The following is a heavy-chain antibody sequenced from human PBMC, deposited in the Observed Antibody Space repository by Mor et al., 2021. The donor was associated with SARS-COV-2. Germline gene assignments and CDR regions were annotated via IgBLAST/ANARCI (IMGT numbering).Heavy chain of an antibody. CDR3: AKSWKAYYYDGLQY. V-gene: IGHV3-23*01. J-gene: IGHJ1*01. Sequence: SGLTFNNHALTLVRQAPGKGLEWVSAISDSGLSTYYTHSVRGRFTISRDNSKNTLYLQMNSLRAEDTAVYYCAKSWKAYYYDGLQYWGQGTL. CDR1: GLTFNNHA. D-gene: IGHD3-22*01. CDR2: ISDSGLST.